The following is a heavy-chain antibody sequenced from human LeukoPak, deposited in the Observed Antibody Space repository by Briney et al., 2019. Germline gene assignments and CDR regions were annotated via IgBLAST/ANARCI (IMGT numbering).Heavy chain of an antibody. CDR2: IYYSGST. Sequence: SETLSLTCTVSGGSISSSSYYWGWIRQPPGKGLEWIGSIYYSGSTYYNPSLKSRVTISVDTSKNQFSLKLSSVTAADTAVYYCARLVVTVAGSSGGYFDYWGQGTLVTVSS. D-gene: IGHD6-19*01. J-gene: IGHJ4*02. CDR1: GGSISSSSYY. V-gene: IGHV4-39*01. CDR3: ARLVVTVAGSSGGYFDY.